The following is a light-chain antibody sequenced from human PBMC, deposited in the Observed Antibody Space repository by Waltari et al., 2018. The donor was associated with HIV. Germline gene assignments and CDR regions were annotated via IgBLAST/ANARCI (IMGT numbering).Light chain of an antibody. Sequence: EIVLTQSPGTLSLSLGERGTLSCRASQSVSSSDLVWYQQRPGQTPRLRIYGASNRATGIPDRVSGSGSGTDFTLTISRLEPEDFVVYYCQQYSNSLITFGQGTRLEIK. V-gene: IGKV3-20*01. CDR3: QQYSNSLIT. CDR2: GAS. CDR1: QSVSSSD. J-gene: IGKJ5*01.